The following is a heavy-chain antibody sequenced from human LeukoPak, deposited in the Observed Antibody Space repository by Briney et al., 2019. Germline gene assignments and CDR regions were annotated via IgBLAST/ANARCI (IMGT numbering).Heavy chain of an antibody. CDR2: ITTNGDTT. D-gene: IGHD2-21*01. CDR3: ARDGFLI. J-gene: IGHJ3*02. CDR1: GIIFSSFT. V-gene: IGHV3-64D*06. Sequence: GGSLRLSCSASGIIFSSFTMHWVRQAPGKGLEYVSAITTNGDTTYYVDSVKGRFTISRDNSKDTLYLQMSSLRPEDTAVYYCARDGFLIWGQGTMVTVSS.